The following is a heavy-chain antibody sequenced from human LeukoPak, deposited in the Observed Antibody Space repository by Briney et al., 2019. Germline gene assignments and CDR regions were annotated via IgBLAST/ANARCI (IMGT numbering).Heavy chain of an antibody. CDR3: AKGYCRGNSCYDDRGAFDY. D-gene: IGHD2-2*01. V-gene: IGHV4-39*07. Sequence: SETLSLTCTVSGGSISTTNYYWGWIRQSPGTGLEWFGCVYYSGSTYYNPSLKSRVTISVDTSKNQFSLKLSSMTAADTAVYYCAKGYCRGNSCYDDRGAFDYWGQGTLVTVSS. CDR2: VYYSGST. CDR1: GGSISTTNYY. J-gene: IGHJ4*02.